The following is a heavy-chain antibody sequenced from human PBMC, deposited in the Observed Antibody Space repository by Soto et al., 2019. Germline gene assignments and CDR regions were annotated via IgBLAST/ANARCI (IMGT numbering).Heavy chain of an antibody. CDR1: GGSISSSSYY. V-gene: IGHV4-39*01. Sequence: PSETLSLTCTVSGGSISSSSYYWGWIRQPPGKGLEWIGSIYYSGNTYYNPSLKSRVTISVDTSKNQYTMKLSSVTAADTAVYYFASGYCSGGSCYRYYYGMDVWGQGTTVTVSS. CDR2: IYYSGNT. J-gene: IGHJ6*02. D-gene: IGHD2-15*01. CDR3: ASGYCSGGSCYRYYYGMDV.